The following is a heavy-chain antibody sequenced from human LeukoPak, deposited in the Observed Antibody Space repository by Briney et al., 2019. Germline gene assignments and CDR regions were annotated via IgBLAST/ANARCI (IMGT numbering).Heavy chain of an antibody. CDR1: AFNFSDFS. CDR2: ISSSGTYE. V-gene: IGHV3-21*01. CDR3: ARDYSSGWYHFDY. D-gene: IGHD6-19*01. J-gene: IGHJ4*02. Sequence: GGSLRLSCVASAFNFSDFSMNWVRQAPGKGLEWVSSISSSGTYEYYADSLEGRITISRDNGKNSLFLQVNSLRAEDTAVYYCARDYSSGWYHFDYWGQGILVTVSS.